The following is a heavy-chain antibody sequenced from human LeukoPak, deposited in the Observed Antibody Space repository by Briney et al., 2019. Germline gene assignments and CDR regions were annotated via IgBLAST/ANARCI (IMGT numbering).Heavy chain of an antibody. Sequence: SETLSLTCTVSGGSISSHSWSWIRQPAGKGLEWIGRIFTSGSTYYNPSLKSRVTISLDTSKNQFSLKLSSVTAADTAVYYCASDLNCSGGDCYFPAFDIWGQGTMVTVSS. CDR2: IFTSGST. D-gene: IGHD2-21*02. V-gene: IGHV4-4*07. CDR3: ASDLNCSGGDCYFPAFDI. CDR1: GGSISSHS. J-gene: IGHJ3*02.